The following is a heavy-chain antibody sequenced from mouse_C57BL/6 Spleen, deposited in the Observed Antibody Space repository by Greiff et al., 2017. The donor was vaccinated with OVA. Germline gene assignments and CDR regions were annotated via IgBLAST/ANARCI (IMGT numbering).Heavy chain of an antibody. Sequence: QVQLQQPGAELVRPGSSVKLSCKASGYTFTSYWMHWVKQRPIQGLEWIGNIDPSDSETHYNQKFKDKATLTVDKSSSTAYMQLSSLTSEDSAVYYCARSGGSSSYFDYWGQGTTLTVSS. CDR2: IDPSDSET. CDR3: ARSGGSSSYFDY. V-gene: IGHV1-52*01. CDR1: GYTFTSYW. D-gene: IGHD1-1*01. J-gene: IGHJ2*01.